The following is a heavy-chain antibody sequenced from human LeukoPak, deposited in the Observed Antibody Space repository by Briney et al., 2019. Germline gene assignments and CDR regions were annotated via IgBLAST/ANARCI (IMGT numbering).Heavy chain of an antibody. Sequence: SETLSLTCTVSGGSISSYFWTWIRQPAGKGLEWIGRVYPSGSTNYNPSLKSRVTMSVDMSKNQFSLKLRSVTAADTAIYYCARDGGVVVPNAPAAFDIWGQGTMVTVSS. CDR2: VYPSGST. V-gene: IGHV4-4*07. D-gene: IGHD2-2*01. CDR3: ARDGGVVVPNAPAAFDI. CDR1: GGSISSYF. J-gene: IGHJ3*02.